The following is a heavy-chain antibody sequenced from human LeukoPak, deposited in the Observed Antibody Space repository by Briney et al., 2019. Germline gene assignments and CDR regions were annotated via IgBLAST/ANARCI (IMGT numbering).Heavy chain of an antibody. CDR2: ISSSGSTK. V-gene: IGHV3-11*01. CDR1: GFTFSDYY. J-gene: IGHJ4*02. Sequence: PGGSLRLSCAASGFTFSDYYMTWIRQAPGKGLEWVSYISSSGSTKYYADSVKGRFTISRDNAKNSLYLQMNSLRAEDTAVYYCARTTYHYDSSGYYGVDYWGQGTLVTVSS. D-gene: IGHD3-22*01. CDR3: ARTTYHYDSSGYYGVDY.